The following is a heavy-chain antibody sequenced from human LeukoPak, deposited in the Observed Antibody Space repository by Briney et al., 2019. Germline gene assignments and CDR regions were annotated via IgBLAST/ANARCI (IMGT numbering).Heavy chain of an antibody. Sequence: GGSLRLSCAASGFTFSTYAMSWVRQTPGKGLEWVSAISGSGGATYYADSVKGRFTISRDNSKNTLCLQMNSLRAEDTAVYYCARRPGYDSGDGYWGQGTLVTVSS. D-gene: IGHD3-22*01. CDR2: ISGSGGAT. V-gene: IGHV3-23*01. CDR1: GFTFSTYA. CDR3: ARRPGYDSGDGY. J-gene: IGHJ4*02.